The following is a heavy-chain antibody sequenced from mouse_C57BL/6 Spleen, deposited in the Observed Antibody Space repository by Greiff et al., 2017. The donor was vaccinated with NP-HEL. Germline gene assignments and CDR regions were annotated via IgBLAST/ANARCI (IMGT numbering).Heavy chain of an antibody. CDR2: ISDGGSYT. CDR3: ARGDYAMDY. V-gene: IGHV5-4*01. J-gene: IGHJ4*01. Sequence: EVQVVESGGGLVKPGGSLKLSCAASGFTFSSYALSWVRQTPEKRLEWVATISDGGSYTYYPDNVKGRFTISRDNAKNNLYLQMSHLKSEDTAMYYCARGDYAMDYWGQGTSVTVSS. CDR1: GFTFSSYA.